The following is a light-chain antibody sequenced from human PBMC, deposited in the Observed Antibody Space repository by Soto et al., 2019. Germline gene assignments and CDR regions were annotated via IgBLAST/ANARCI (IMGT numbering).Light chain of an antibody. V-gene: IGKV3-20*01. CDR1: QSVSRY. J-gene: IGKJ2*01. CDR3: QQFDTSPYT. Sequence: MTQSPATLSVSPGESVTLSCRASQSVSRYLVWYQQKPGQAPRLLIYGASSRASGIPDRFSGSGSGTDFTLTINRLGPEDSAVYYCQQFDTSPYTFGQGTKLEIK. CDR2: GAS.